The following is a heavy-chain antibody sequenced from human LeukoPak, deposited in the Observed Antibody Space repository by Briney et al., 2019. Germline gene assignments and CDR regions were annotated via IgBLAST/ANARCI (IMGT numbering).Heavy chain of an antibody. V-gene: IGHV3-15*01. J-gene: IGHJ4*02. CDR3: TTGTQSNPNYFDY. CDR2: IKSKIDAGTA. CDR1: GFTFTNAW. D-gene: IGHD3/OR15-3a*01. Sequence: PGGSLRLSCAASGFTFTNAWMNWVRQAPGRGLEWVGRIKSKIDAGTADFAAPVKGRFTISRDASKTTLYLQMNSLKTEDTAVYYCTTGTQSNPNYFDYWGQGTLVTVSS.